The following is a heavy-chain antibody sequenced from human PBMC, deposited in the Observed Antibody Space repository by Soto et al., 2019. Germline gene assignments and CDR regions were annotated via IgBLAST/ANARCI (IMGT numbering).Heavy chain of an antibody. V-gene: IGHV3-66*01. CDR1: GFTVSSKY. CDR2: IYSGGST. D-gene: IGHD2-15*01. CDR3: ARDGLNCSGGRSSGVAMDV. J-gene: IGHJ6*02. Sequence: PGGSLRLSCAASGFTVSSKYMSWVRQAPGRGLEWVSLIYSGGSTSYADSVKGRFTISRDNSKNTLYLQMNSLRDEDTAVYYCARDGLNCSGGRSSGVAMDVWGQGTTVTVSS.